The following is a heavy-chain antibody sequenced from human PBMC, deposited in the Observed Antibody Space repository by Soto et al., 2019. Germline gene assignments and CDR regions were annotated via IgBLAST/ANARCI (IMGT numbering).Heavy chain of an antibody. CDR3: ARDLKVSGVIVVVTVYYGMDV. D-gene: IGHD3-22*01. Sequence: ASVKVSCKASGYTFTSYYMHWVRQAPGQGLEWMGIINPSGGSTSYAQKFQGRVTMTRDTSTSTVYMELSSLRSEDTAVYYCARDLKVSGVIVVVTVYYGMDVWGQGTTVTVSS. CDR1: GYTFTSYY. V-gene: IGHV1-46*01. CDR2: INPSGGST. J-gene: IGHJ6*02.